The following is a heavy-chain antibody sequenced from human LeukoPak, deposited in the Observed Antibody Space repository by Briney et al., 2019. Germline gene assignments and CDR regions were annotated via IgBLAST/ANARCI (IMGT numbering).Heavy chain of an antibody. CDR2: ISSGSTYI. Sequence: GRSLRLSCAASGFTFSSYSMNWVRQAPGKGLEWVSSISSGSTYIYYADSVKGRFTISRDNAKNSLYLQMNSLRAEDTAVYYCARGRTSGGMTTDIDYWAQGTLVTVSS. CDR3: ARGRTSGGMTTDIDY. CDR1: GFTFSSYS. D-gene: IGHD4-11*01. J-gene: IGHJ4*02. V-gene: IGHV3-21*01.